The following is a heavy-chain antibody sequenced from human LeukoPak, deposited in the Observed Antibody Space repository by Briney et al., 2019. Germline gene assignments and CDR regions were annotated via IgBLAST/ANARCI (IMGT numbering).Heavy chain of an antibody. CDR1: GFTFSSYG. CDR2: ISYDGSNK. V-gene: IGHV3-30*18. Sequence: GRSLRLSCAASGFTFSSYGMYWVRQAPGKGLEWVAVISYDGSNKYYADSVKGRFTISRDNSKNTLYLQMNSLRAEDTAVYYCAKDYDFWSAKYYYGMDVWGQGTTVTVSS. J-gene: IGHJ6*02. D-gene: IGHD3-3*01. CDR3: AKDYDFWSAKYYYGMDV.